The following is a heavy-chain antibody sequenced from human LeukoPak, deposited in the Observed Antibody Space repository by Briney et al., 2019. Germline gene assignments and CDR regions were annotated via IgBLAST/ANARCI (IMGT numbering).Heavy chain of an antibody. Sequence: GASVKVSCKASGYTFTGYYMHWVRQAPGQGLEWMGGIIPIFGTANYAQKFQGRVTITADESTSTAYMELSSLRSEDTAVYYCAAELSVGPITMVRGVLNWFDPWGQGTLVTVSS. CDR1: GYTFTGYY. J-gene: IGHJ5*02. V-gene: IGHV1-69*13. CDR3: AAELSVGPITMVRGVLNWFDP. CDR2: IIPIFGTA. D-gene: IGHD3-10*01.